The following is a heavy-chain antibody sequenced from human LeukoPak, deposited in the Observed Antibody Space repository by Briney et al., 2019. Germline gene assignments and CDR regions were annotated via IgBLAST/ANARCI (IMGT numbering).Heavy chain of an antibody. J-gene: IGHJ4*02. CDR3: ARDQSSGWYALDY. D-gene: IGHD6-19*01. CDR1: GFTFSSNW. CDR2: IKQDGSEM. V-gene: IGHV3-7*01. Sequence: HPGGSLRLSCAASGFTFSSNWMSWVRQAPGKGLEWVANIKQDGSEMHYVDSVKGRFTISRDNAKNSLYLQMNSLRAEDTAVYYCARDQSSGWYALDYWGQGTLVTVSS.